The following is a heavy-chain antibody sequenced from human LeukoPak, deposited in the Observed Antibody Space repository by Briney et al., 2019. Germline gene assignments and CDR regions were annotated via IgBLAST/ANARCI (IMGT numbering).Heavy chain of an antibody. CDR1: GFTFSRYA. J-gene: IGHJ4*02. D-gene: IGHD3-10*01. V-gene: IGHV3-23*01. CDR2: ISGSGGST. Sequence: PGGSLRLSCAASGFTFSRYAMTWVRQAPGKGLEWVSAISGSGGSTYYADSVKGRFTISRDNSRNTLYLRMNSLRAEDTAVYYCAKDPYGSGSYVPDYWGQGTLVTVSS. CDR3: AKDPYGSGSYVPDY.